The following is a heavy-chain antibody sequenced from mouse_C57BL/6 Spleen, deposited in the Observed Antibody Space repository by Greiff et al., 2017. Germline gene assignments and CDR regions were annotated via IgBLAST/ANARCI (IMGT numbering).Heavy chain of an antibody. D-gene: IGHD4-1*01. CDR2: IDPSDSET. Sequence: QVQLQQPGAELVRPGSSVKLSCKASGYTFTSYWMHWVKQRPIQGLEWIGNIDPSDSETHYNQKFKDKATLTVDKSSSTAYMQLSSLTSGDSAVYYCARWSGTRFAYWGQGTLVTVSA. V-gene: IGHV1-52*01. J-gene: IGHJ3*01. CDR3: ARWSGTRFAY. CDR1: GYTFTSYW.